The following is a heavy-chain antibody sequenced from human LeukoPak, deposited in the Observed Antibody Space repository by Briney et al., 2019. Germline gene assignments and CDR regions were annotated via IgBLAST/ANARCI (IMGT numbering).Heavy chain of an antibody. D-gene: IGHD3-16*02. CDR1: GYPISSGYY. CDR2: IYHSGST. J-gene: IGHJ3*02. V-gene: IGHV4-38-2*02. Sequence: SETLSLTCTVSGYPISSGYYWGWIRQPPGKGLEWIGSIYHSGSTYYNPSLKSRVTISVDTSKNQFSLKLSSVTAADTAVYYCAREEVADYVWGSYRLDAFDIWGQGTMVTVSS. CDR3: AREEVADYVWGSYRLDAFDI.